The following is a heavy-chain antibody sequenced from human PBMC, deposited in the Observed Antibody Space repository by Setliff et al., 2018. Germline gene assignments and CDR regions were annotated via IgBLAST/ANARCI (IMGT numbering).Heavy chain of an antibody. D-gene: IGHD6-6*01. CDR2: IKQDGSEK. CDR1: GFTFSSYW. V-gene: IGHV3-7*01. J-gene: IGHJ6*03. Sequence: GESLRLSCAASGFTFSSYWMSWVRQAPGKGLEWVANIKQDGSEKYYVDSVKGRFTISRDNAKNSLYLQMSSLGVEDTAVFYCARLGGQLGQTRSNYYYYYYMDVWGKGTTVTVSS. CDR3: ARLGGQLGQTRSNYYYYYYMDV.